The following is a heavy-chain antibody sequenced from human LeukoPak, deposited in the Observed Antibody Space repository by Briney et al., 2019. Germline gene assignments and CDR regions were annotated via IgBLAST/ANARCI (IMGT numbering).Heavy chain of an antibody. Sequence: SETLSLTCTVSGGSISSYYWRWIRQPPGKGLEWMGYIYYSGSTNYNPSLKSRVTISVDTSKNQFSLKLSSVTAADTAVYYCARVPYYDYVWGSYRYKRAPNFDYWGQGTLVTVSS. D-gene: IGHD3-16*02. CDR1: GGSISSYY. CDR3: ARVPYYDYVWGSYRYKRAPNFDY. V-gene: IGHV4-59*01. CDR2: IYYSGST. J-gene: IGHJ4*02.